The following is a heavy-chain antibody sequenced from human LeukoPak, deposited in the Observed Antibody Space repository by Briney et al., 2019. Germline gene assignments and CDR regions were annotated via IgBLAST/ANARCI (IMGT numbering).Heavy chain of an antibody. CDR2: ISYDGSNK. Sequence: GGSLRLSCAASGFTFSSYAMHWVRQAPGKGLEWVAVISYDGSNKYYADSVKGRLTISRDNSKNTLYLQMNSLRAEDTAVYYCARELTPAVAGTPGYWGQGTLVTVSS. V-gene: IGHV3-30-3*01. D-gene: IGHD6-19*01. CDR3: ARELTPAVAGTPGY. CDR1: GFTFSSYA. J-gene: IGHJ4*02.